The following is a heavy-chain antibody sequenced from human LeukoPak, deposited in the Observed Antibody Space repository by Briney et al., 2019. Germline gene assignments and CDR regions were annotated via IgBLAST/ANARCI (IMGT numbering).Heavy chain of an antibody. CDR2: ISGAGP. Sequence: GGSLRLSCAASGFTCSNYALTWVRQAPGRGLEWVSSISGAGPYYADSVKGRFSISRDNYKNTLYLQMSSLRAEDTAVYYCARDPNGNYVGAFDFQRWGQGTLVTVSS. CDR3: ARDPNGNYVGAFDFQR. CDR1: GFTCSNYA. V-gene: IGHV3-23*01. J-gene: IGHJ1*01. D-gene: IGHD4-17*01.